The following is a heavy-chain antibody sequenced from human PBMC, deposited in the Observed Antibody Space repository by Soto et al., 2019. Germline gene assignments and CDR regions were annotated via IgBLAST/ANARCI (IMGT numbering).Heavy chain of an antibody. CDR1: GYTFTSYG. CDR3: ARDTSYDILTGYYY. D-gene: IGHD3-9*01. J-gene: IGHJ4*02. Sequence: ASVKVSCKASGYTFTSYGISLVRQAPGQGLEWMGWISAYNGNTNYAQKLQGRVTMTTDTSTSTAYMELRSLRSDDTAVYYCARDTSYDILTGYYYWGQGTLVTVSS. CDR2: ISAYNGNT. V-gene: IGHV1-18*01.